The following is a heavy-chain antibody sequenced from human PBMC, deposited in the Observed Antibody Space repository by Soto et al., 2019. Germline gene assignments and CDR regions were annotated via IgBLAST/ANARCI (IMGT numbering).Heavy chain of an antibody. D-gene: IGHD5-18*01. J-gene: IGHJ5*02. Sequence: PSETLSLTCTVSGGSVSSGSYYWSWIRQPPGKGLEWIGYIYYSGSTNYNPSLKSRVTISVDTSKNQFSLKLSSVTAADTAVYYCARGVPYSYGYVSWFAPWGQGTLVTVSS. CDR1: GGSVSSGSYY. CDR2: IYYSGST. CDR3: ARGVPYSYGYVSWFAP. V-gene: IGHV4-61*01.